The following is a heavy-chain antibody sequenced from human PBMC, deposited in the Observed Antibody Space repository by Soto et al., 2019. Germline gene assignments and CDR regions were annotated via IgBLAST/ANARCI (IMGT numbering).Heavy chain of an antibody. V-gene: IGHV4-59*01. D-gene: IGHD5-18*01. CDR3: ASDFGYSYGAHFDY. CDR2: IYYSGST. CDR1: GGSISSYY. Sequence: QVQLQESGPGLVKPSETLSLTCTVSGGSISSYYWSWIRQPPGKGLEWIGYIYYSGSTNYNPSLKSRVTISVDTSKNQFSLKLSSVTAADTAVYYCASDFGYSYGAHFDYWGQGTLVTVSS. J-gene: IGHJ4*02.